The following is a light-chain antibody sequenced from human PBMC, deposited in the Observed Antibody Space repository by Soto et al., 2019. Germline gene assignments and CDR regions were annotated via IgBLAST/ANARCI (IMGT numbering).Light chain of an antibody. CDR1: SSDVGGYDY. J-gene: IGLJ1*01. Sequence: QSALTQPASVSGSPGQSITISCTGTSSDVGGYDYVSWYQQLPGKAPKLLIYDVNNRPSGVSHRFSGSKSGNTASLTISGLHAEDEADYYCSSYTGSSTFVFGTGTKVTVL. CDR3: SSYTGSSTFV. CDR2: DVN. V-gene: IGLV2-14*01.